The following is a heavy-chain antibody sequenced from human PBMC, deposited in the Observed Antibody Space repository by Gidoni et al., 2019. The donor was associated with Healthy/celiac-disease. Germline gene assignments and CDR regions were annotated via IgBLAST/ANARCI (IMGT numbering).Heavy chain of an antibody. CDR3: ARDQDYDFWSGYAY. D-gene: IGHD3-3*01. J-gene: IGHJ4*02. Sequence: QVQLVQSGAEVTKPGASVKVSCKASGSTFTSYGISWVRQAPGQGLEWMGWISAYNGNTNYAQKLQGRVTMTTDTSTSTAYMELRSLRSDDTAVYYCARDQDYDFWSGYAYWGQGTLVTVSS. CDR1: GSTFTSYG. CDR2: ISAYNGNT. V-gene: IGHV1-18*01.